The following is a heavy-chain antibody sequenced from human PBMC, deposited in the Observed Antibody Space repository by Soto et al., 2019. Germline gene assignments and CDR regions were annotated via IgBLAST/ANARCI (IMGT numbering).Heavy chain of an antibody. CDR1: GFNFRTFS. D-gene: IGHD3-9*01. CDR2: ISQPGKKT. J-gene: IGHJ4*02. V-gene: IGHV3-23*03. Sequence: GGSLRLSRATPGFNFRTFSLDWVPPGPGKGLEWFSGISQPGKKTWYADSVKGRFTISRDNSKNFLFLQMDSLRVEDTAVYYCAKDRHPDGIWTFDSWGQGAPVTVSS. CDR3: AKDRHPDGIWTFDS.